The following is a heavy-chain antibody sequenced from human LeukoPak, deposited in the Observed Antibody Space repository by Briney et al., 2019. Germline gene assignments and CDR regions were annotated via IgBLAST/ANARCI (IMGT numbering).Heavy chain of an antibody. CDR2: INHSGST. D-gene: IGHD6-13*01. J-gene: IGHJ6*03. Sequence: SETLSLTCAVYGGSFSGYYWSWIRQPPGKGLEWIGEINHSGSTNYNPSLKSRVTISVDTSKNQFSLKLSSVTAADTAVYYCARVRAVEYSSSWYEIRGDYYYYYMDVWGKGTTVTVSS. CDR1: GGSFSGYY. CDR3: ARVRAVEYSSSWYEIRGDYYYYYMDV. V-gene: IGHV4-34*01.